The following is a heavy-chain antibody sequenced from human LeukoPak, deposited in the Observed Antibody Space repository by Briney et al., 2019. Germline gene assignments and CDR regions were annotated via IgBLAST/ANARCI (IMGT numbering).Heavy chain of an antibody. CDR3: ATRERSPLLWFGDDAFDI. Sequence: SETLSLTCAVYGGSFSGYYWSWIRQPPGKGLEWIGEINDSGSTNYNPSLKSRVTISVDTSKNQFSLKLSSVTAADTAVYYCATRERSPLLWFGDDAFDIWGQGTMVTVSS. CDR1: GGSFSGYY. CDR2: INDSGST. V-gene: IGHV4-34*01. D-gene: IGHD3-10*01. J-gene: IGHJ3*02.